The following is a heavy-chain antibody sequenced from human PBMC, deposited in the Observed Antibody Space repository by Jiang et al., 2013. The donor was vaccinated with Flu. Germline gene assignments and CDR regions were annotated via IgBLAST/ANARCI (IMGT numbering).Heavy chain of an antibody. J-gene: IGHJ4*02. CDR2: VHYMEH. Sequence: QWIGYVHYMEHQLQFLLKSRLTISIDMSKNQFSLKLNSVTAADTAVYYCARARAPEVAANYFDNWGQGTLVTVSS. CDR3: ARARAPEVAANYFDN. V-gene: IGHV4-59*01. D-gene: IGHD6-13*01.